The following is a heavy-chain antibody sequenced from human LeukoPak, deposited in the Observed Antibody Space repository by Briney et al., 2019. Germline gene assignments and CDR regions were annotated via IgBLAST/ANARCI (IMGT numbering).Heavy chain of an antibody. D-gene: IGHD5-12*01. CDR1: GGSISSGGYY. J-gene: IGHJ4*02. CDR3: AKHSGYGVYYFDY. CDR2: IYYSGST. V-gene: IGHV4-31*03. Sequence: SETLSLTCSVSGGSISSGGYYWSWIRQHPGKGLEWIGYIYYSGSTYYNPSLKSRITISADTSKNQFSLKLNSVTAADTAVYYCAKHSGYGVYYFDYWGQGTLVTVSS.